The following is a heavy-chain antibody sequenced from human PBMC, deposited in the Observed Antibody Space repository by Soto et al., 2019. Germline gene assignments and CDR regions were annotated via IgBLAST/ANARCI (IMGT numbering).Heavy chain of an antibody. J-gene: IGHJ4*02. CDR1: GYSFTSNW. CDR3: ARRQNNGDSRGFDY. D-gene: IGHD2-8*01. Sequence: GESLKISCKGSGYSFTSNWIGWVRQIPSKGLERRGIIYPGESDTRYSPSFQGQVTISADKSISTAFLQWSSLKASDTAMYYGARRQNNGDSRGFDYWGQGTLATVSS. CDR2: IYPGESDT. V-gene: IGHV5-51*01.